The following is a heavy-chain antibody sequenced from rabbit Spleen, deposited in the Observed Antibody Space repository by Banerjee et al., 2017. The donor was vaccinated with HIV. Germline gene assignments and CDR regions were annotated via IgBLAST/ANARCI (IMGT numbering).Heavy chain of an antibody. J-gene: IGHJ4*01. Sequence: QEQLVESGGGLVQPGGSLKLSCKASGFDFSSDAMCWVRQAPGKGPEWITCIYNGDDTTYYASWVHGRFTISKASSTTVTLQMTSLTAADTATYFCTRDDGSGHYIDGYFNLWGPGTLVTVS. D-gene: IGHD1-1*01. V-gene: IGHV1S47*01. CDR3: TRDDGSGHYIDGYFNL. CDR2: IYNGDDTT. CDR1: GFDFSSDA.